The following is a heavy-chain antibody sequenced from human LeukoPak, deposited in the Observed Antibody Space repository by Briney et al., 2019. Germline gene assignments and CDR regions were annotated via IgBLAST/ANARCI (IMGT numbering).Heavy chain of an antibody. J-gene: IGHJ4*02. CDR2: IIPIFGTA. CDR1: GGTFSSYA. CDR3: ARGYSSSLYYFDY. D-gene: IGHD6-13*01. Sequence: SVKLSCKASGGTFSSYAISWVRHAPGQGLEWVGGIIPIFGTANYAQKFQGRVTITADESTSTAYMELSSLRSEDTAVYYCARGYSSSLYYFDYWGQGTLVTVSS. V-gene: IGHV1-69*13.